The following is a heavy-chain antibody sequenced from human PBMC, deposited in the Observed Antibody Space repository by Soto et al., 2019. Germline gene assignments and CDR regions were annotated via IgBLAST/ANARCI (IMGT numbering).Heavy chain of an antibody. D-gene: IGHD3-22*01. CDR3: AIRRRYYDSSGYSYFDY. CDR2: IYHSGST. J-gene: IGHJ4*02. CDR1: GGSISSSNW. Sequence: SETLSLTCAVSGGSISSSNWWSWVRQPPGKGLEWIGEIYHSGSTNYNPSLKSRVTISVDKSKNQFSLKLSSVTAADTAVYYCAIRRRYYDSSGYSYFDYWGQGTLVTVS. V-gene: IGHV4-4*02.